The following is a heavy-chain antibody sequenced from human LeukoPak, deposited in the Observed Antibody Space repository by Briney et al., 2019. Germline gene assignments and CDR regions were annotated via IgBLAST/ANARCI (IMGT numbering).Heavy chain of an antibody. CDR1: GGSISRYY. CDR2: IQYSGST. CDR3: ASSSRIVGASFDP. D-gene: IGHD1-26*01. J-gene: IGHJ5*02. V-gene: IGHV4-59*12. Sequence: SETLSLTCTVSGGSISRYYWSWIRQPPGKGLEWIGYIQYSGSTNYNPSLKSRVTISVDTSKNQFSLKLSSVTAADTAVYYCASSSRIVGASFDPWGQGTLVTVSS.